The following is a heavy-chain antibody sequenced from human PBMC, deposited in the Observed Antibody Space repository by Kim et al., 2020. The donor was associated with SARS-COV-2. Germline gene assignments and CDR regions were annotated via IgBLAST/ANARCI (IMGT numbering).Heavy chain of an antibody. CDR3: ARRTHTIAASGVFF. V-gene: IGHV4-39*01. CDR2: IYYSGNT. CDR1: RGSISSPGYY. D-gene: IGHD6-13*01. Sequence: SETLSLTCTVSRGSISSPGYYWAWIRQPPGKGLEWIGAIYYSGNTYYSPSLETRVTISVVTSENQFSLKVTSVTAADTAVYYCARRTHTIAASGVFFWGQGTLVTVSS. J-gene: IGHJ4*02.